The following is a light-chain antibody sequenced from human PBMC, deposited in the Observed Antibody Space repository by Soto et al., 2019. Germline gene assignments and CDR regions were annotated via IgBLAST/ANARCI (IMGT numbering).Light chain of an antibody. V-gene: IGKV3-15*01. CDR3: QQYNNWPGT. CDR1: QSVSSN. CDR2: GAS. Sequence: TQSHITLSLSPWSIATLFGVASQSVSSNLACYQQKPGQAPWLFIYGASTRATGIPARFSGSGSGTEFTHTLTSLPAEDFAVYYCQQYNNWPGTFGQGTKVDIK. J-gene: IGKJ1*01.